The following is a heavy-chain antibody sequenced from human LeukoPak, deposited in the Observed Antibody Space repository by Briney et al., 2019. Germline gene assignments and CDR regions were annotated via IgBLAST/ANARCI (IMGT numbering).Heavy chain of an antibody. CDR3: ARSSTTSAYYYYYYYMDV. J-gene: IGHJ6*03. CDR1: GGSINSYY. V-gene: IGHV4-4*07. D-gene: IGHD1-1*01. Sequence: SETLSLTCSVSGGSINSYYWGWVRQPAGKGLEWIGRIYTTGTTHYSPSLKSRLTMSVDTSKNQFSLKLRSVTAADTAVYYCARSSTTSAYYYYYYYMDVWGKGTTVTVSS. CDR2: IYTTGTT.